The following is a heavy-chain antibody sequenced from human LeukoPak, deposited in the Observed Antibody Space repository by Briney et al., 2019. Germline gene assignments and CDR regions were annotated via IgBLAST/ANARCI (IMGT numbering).Heavy chain of an antibody. CDR1: GGSISSYY. Sequence: PSETLSLTCTVSGGSISSYYWSWIRQPPGKGLEWIGYIYYSGSTNYNPSLKSRVTISVDTSKNQFSLKLSSVTAADTAVYYCARLNDGSGYAIDYWGQGTLVTVSS. CDR2: IYYSGST. V-gene: IGHV4-59*08. D-gene: IGHD3-22*01. CDR3: ARLNDGSGYAIDY. J-gene: IGHJ4*02.